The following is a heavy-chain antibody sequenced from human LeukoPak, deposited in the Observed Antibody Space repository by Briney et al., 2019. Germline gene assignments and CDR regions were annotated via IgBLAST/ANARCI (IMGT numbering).Heavy chain of an antibody. CDR2: ITNSGGGT. D-gene: IGHD6-13*01. Sequence: GGSLRLSCAASGFTFRDSAMSWVRQAPGKGLKRVSSITNSGGGTYYTDSVKGRFTISRDNSRNTVYLQMNSLRAEDTAVYYCARYTSSRSFDYWGQGTLVTVSS. J-gene: IGHJ4*02. CDR3: ARYTSSRSFDY. V-gene: IGHV3-23*01. CDR1: GFTFRDSA.